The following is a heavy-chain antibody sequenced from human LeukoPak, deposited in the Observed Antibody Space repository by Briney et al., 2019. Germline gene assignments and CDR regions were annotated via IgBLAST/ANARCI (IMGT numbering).Heavy chain of an antibody. D-gene: IGHD2-2*01. J-gene: IGHJ4*02. CDR1: GFTFSSHD. CDR3: AREGQYRSSSACQFDY. Sequence: GGSLRLSCVGSGFTFSSHDMIWVRQAPGKGLEWVSDIGGRDTRINYADSVKGRFTISRDNSKNTVYLQMSSLRVEDTAIYYCAREGQYRSSSACQFDYWGQGTLVTVSS. CDR2: IGGRDTRI. V-gene: IGHV3-23*01.